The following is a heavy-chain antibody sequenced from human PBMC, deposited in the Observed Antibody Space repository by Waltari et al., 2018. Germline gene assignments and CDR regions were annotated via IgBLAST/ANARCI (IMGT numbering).Heavy chain of an antibody. D-gene: IGHD2-15*01. J-gene: IGHJ6*02. V-gene: IGHV4-34*02. CDR2: INHNGNR. Sequence: QVQLQQWGAGQLQPSETLSLTCAVSGGSFSGYYWGWIRQHPGKVLEWIGEINHNGNRNHNPSLRSRITMLVDTSRSQFSLKVNSVTAADTAVYYCVRLEDCSGPGGNCYSGDSFALDVWGQGTTVTVSS. CDR1: GGSFSGYY. CDR3: VRLEDCSGPGGNCYSGDSFALDV.